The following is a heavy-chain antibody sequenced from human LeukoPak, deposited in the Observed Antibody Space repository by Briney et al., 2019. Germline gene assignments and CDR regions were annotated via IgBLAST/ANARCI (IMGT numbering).Heavy chain of an antibody. D-gene: IGHD1-1*01. CDR3: AGGDTTLPMGSYIDY. CDR1: GASISRYY. Sequence: SETLSLTCIVSGASISRYYWSWIRQPPGKGLEWIGHIYYTGIIDYNSSLKSRVTISVDTSRNQFSLRLSSVTASDTAVYYCAGGDTTLPMGSYIDYWGQGTLVTVSS. V-gene: IGHV4-59*01. CDR2: IYYTGII. J-gene: IGHJ4*02.